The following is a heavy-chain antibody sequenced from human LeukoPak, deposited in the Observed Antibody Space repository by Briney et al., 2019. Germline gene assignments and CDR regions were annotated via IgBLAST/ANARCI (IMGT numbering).Heavy chain of an antibody. V-gene: IGHV3-23*01. CDR1: GFTFSSYA. CDR3: AKRRTGYYMRTWLPFGIDY. CDR2: ISGSGGST. J-gene: IGHJ4*02. D-gene: IGHD3-9*01. Sequence: GGSLRLSCAASGFTFSSYAMSWVRQAPGKGLEWVSAISGSGGSTYYADSVKGRFTISRDNSKTTLYLQMNSLRAEDTAVYYCAKRRTGYYMRTWLPFGIDYWGQGTLVTVSS.